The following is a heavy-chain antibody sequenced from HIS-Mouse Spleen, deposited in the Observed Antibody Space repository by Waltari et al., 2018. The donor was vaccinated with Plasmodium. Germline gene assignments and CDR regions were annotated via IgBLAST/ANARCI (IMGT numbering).Heavy chain of an antibody. J-gene: IGHJ4*02. CDR1: GGSISRGGYY. D-gene: IGHD1-26*01. V-gene: IGHV4-31*03. Sequence: QVQLQESGPGLVKPSQTLSLTCTVSGGSISRGGYYWSWIRPHPGKGLEWIGYIYYSGSTYYNPSLKSRVTISVDTSKNQFSLKLSSGTAADTAVYYCARRGGSYYNYWGQGTLVTVSS. CDR3: ARRGGSYYNY. CDR2: IYYSGST.